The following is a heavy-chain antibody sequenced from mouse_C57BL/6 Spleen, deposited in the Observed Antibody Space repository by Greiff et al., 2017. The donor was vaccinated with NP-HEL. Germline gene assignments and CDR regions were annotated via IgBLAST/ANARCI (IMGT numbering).Heavy chain of an antibody. V-gene: IGHV5-4*01. CDR2: ISDGGSYT. D-gene: IGHD2-1*01. J-gene: IGHJ3*01. CDR3: AREGNSFAY. CDR1: GFTFSSYA. Sequence: EVQLQESGGGLVKPGGSLKLSCAASGFTFSSYAMSWVRQTPDKRLEWVATISDGGSYTYYPDNVKGRCTISRDNAKNNLYLQMSHLKSEDTAMYYCAREGNSFAYWGQGTLVTVSA.